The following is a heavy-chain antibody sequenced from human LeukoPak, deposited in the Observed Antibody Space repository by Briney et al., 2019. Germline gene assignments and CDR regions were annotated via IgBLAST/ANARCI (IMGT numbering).Heavy chain of an antibody. J-gene: IGHJ5*02. Sequence: SETLSLTCAVYGVSFRDYYWSFIRQPPEKGLEWIGEINHSGITNYNPSLKSRVTISADMSKNQFSLKLTFVTAADTGVYYCARGGNWLDPWGQGTLVTVSS. CDR2: INHSGIT. CDR3: ARGGNWLDP. V-gene: IGHV4-34*01. CDR1: GVSFRDYY.